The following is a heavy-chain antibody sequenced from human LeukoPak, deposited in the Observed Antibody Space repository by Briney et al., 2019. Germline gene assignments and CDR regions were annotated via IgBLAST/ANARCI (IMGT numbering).Heavy chain of an antibody. Sequence: GGSLRLSCAASGFTFSSYGMHWVRQARGKGLEWVAFIRYDGSNKYYADSVKGRFTISRDNSKNTLYLQMSSLRSEDTAVYYCARRYCPNGVCYHDRGAFDIWGQGTMVTVSS. D-gene: IGHD2-8*01. CDR3: ARRYCPNGVCYHDRGAFDI. J-gene: IGHJ3*02. V-gene: IGHV3-30*02. CDR2: IRYDGSNK. CDR1: GFTFSSYG.